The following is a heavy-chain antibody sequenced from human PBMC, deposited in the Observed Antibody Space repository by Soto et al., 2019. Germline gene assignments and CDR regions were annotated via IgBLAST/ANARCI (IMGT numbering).Heavy chain of an antibody. CDR3: ARHPMYYYDSSGYYGAFDI. CDR2: IYYSGST. D-gene: IGHD3-22*01. Sequence: GSLRLSCTVSGGSISSSSYYWGWIRQPPGKGLEWIGSIYYSGSTNYNPSLKSRVTISVDTSKNQFSVKLSFVTAADTAVYYCARHPMYYYDSSGYYGAFDIWGQGTMVTVSS. J-gene: IGHJ3*02. CDR1: GGSISSSSYY. V-gene: IGHV4-39*01.